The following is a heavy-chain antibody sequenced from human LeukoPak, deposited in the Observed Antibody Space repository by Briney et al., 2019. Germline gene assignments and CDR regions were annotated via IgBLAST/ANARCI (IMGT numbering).Heavy chain of an antibody. V-gene: IGHV3-21*01. J-gene: IGHJ6*03. CDR2: ITSSSSYI. Sequence: GGSLRLSCAASGFTFSSYWMHWVRQAPGKGLEWVSSITSSSSYIYYADSVKGRFTISRDNAKSSLYLQMNSLRDEDTAVYYCARDPYSGNYGDYYYYMDVWGKGTTVTVSS. D-gene: IGHD1-26*01. CDR3: ARDPYSGNYGDYYYYMDV. CDR1: GFTFSSYW.